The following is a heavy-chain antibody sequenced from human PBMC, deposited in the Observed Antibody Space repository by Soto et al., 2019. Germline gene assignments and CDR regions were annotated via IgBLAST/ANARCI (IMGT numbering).Heavy chain of an antibody. D-gene: IGHD3-9*01. CDR1: GFTFSSYA. CDR3: AKTNYDILIPPRPEAFDI. Sequence: GGSLRLSCAASGFTFSSYAMSWVRQAPGKGLEWVSAISGSGGSTYYADSVKGRFTISRDNSKNTLYLQMNSLRAEDTAVYYCAKTNYDILIPPRPEAFDIWGQGTMVTVSS. CDR2: ISGSGGST. V-gene: IGHV3-23*01. J-gene: IGHJ3*02.